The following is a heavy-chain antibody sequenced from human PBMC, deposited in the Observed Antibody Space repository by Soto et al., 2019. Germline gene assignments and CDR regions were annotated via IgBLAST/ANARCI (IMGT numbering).Heavy chain of an antibody. CDR3: ARLLNTALRGLTYYYHYLDV. CDR1: GASISSYY. V-gene: IGHV4-59*08. D-gene: IGHD3-10*01. CDR2: IHDSGST. Sequence: QVQLQESGPGLVKSSETLSLTCTVSGASISSYYWSWIRQPPGKGLEWVGYIHDSGSTNYNPSLKSRVTISLATSKSQFSLKLSSVTAADTAVYYCARLLNTALRGLTYYYHYLDVWGKGTTVTVSS. J-gene: IGHJ6*03.